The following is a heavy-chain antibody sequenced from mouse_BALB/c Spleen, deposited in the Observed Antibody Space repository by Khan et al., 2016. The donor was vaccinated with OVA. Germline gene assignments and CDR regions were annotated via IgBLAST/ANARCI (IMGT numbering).Heavy chain of an antibody. CDR1: GYTFTDYT. CDR3: ARSFITTASRYAMDY. J-gene: IGHJ4*01. Sequence: QVQLQQSGAELVRPGVSVKISCKGSGYTFTDYTIHWVKQSHAKSLEWIGVISTYYGDANYNQKFKDKATMTVDNSSNTAYMELARLTSDDSAIYYCARSFITTASRYAMDYWGQGTSVTVSS. V-gene: IGHV1S137*01. D-gene: IGHD1-1*01. CDR2: ISTYYGDA.